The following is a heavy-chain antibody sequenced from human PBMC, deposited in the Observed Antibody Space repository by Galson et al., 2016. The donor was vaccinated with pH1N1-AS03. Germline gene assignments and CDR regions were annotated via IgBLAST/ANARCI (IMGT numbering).Heavy chain of an antibody. Sequence: SLTCNVSGDSVTNSYWSWIRQSPGKGLEWIGHRFYSLSPDYNPSLKSRVSILVDTSKNQFSLKLMSVSAADTAVYFCARGAGLEANLNFWGPGTLVTVS. CDR1: GDSVTNSY. V-gene: IGHV4-59*02. CDR3: ARGAGLEANLNF. J-gene: IGHJ4*02. D-gene: IGHD1-7*01. CDR2: RFYSLSP.